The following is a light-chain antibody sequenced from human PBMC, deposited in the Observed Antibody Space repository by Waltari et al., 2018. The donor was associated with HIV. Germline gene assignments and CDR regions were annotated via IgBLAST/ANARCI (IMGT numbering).Light chain of an antibody. CDR1: QSVSSNY. J-gene: IGKJ2*01. CDR3: QQYGGSPMYT. Sequence: EIVLTQSPGTLSLSPGERATLSCRASQSVSSNYLVWYQQKRGQAPRLLSYGAARRATGIPDRFSCSGSGTDFTLTISRLEPEDFAMYYCQQYGGSPMYTFGQGTKLEIK. CDR2: GAA. V-gene: IGKV3-20*01.